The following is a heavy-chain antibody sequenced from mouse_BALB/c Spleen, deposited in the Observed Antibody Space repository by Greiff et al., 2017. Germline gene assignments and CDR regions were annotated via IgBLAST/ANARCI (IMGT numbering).Heavy chain of an antibody. CDR3: AFYGSYYYAMDY. CDR2: IDPANGNT. J-gene: IGHJ4*01. CDR1: GFNIKDTY. Sequence: EVKLVESGAELVKPGASVKLSCTASGFNIKDTYMHWVKQRPEQGLEWIGRIDPANGNTKYDPKFQGKATITADTSSNTAYLQLSSLTSEDTAVYYCAFYGSYYYAMDYWGQGTSVTVSS. D-gene: IGHD1-1*02. V-gene: IGHV14-3*02.